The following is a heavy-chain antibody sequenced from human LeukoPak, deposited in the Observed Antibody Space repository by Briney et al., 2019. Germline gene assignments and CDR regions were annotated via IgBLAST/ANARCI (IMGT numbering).Heavy chain of an antibody. Sequence: GESLKISCKGSGYSFPNYWIAWVRQMPGKGLEWMGIIYPGDSDTRYSPSFQGQVTFSADKSISTAYLQWSSLKASDTAMYYCARQEYCSGGSCYTWFDPWGQGTLVTVSS. V-gene: IGHV5-51*01. CDR1: GYSFPNYW. J-gene: IGHJ5*02. CDR2: IYPGDSDT. D-gene: IGHD2-15*01. CDR3: ARQEYCSGGSCYTWFDP.